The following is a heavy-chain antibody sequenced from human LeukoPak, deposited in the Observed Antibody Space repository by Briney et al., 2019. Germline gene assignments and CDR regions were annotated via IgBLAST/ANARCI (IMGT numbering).Heavy chain of an antibody. CDR1: GXAFSSFD. CDR3: AKPIYGSGSYGYFDY. CDR2: ISVSATNT. V-gene: IGHV3-23*01. D-gene: IGHD3-10*01. J-gene: IGHJ4*02. Sequence: GGSLRLSCSASGXAFSSFDMTWVRQAPGKGLEWVSTISVSATNTYYADSVKGRFTISRDNSKNTLYLQIDSLRAEDTAVYYCAKPIYGSGSYGYFDYWGQGTLVTVSS.